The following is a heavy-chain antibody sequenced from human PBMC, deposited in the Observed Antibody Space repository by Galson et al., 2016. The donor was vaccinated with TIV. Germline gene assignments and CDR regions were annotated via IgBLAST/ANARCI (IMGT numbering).Heavy chain of an antibody. CDR3: AKASIIDHHFYPYGMDV. CDR1: GFTFSSYA. V-gene: IGHV3-30-3*01. CDR2: ISYEESTK. Sequence: SLRLSCAASGFTFSSYAMHWVRQAPGKGLEWVALISYEESTKFYADSVKGRFTISRDNSKNTLYLQMDNLTAEDTATYSCAKASIIDHHFYPYGMDVWGQGTTVTVSS. J-gene: IGHJ6*01.